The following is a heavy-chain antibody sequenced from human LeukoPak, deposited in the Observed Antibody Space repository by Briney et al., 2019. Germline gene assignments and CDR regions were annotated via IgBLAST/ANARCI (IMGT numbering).Heavy chain of an antibody. Sequence: PGRSLRLSCAASGFTFSSYGMHWVRQAPGKGLEWVAVIWYDGSNKYYADSVKGRFTISRDNSKNTLYLQMNSLRAEDTAVYYCAGGSMVRGVKYYFDYWGQGTLVTVSS. CDR3: AGGSMVRGVKYYFDY. CDR2: IWYDGSNK. D-gene: IGHD3-10*01. V-gene: IGHV3-33*01. J-gene: IGHJ4*02. CDR1: GFTFSSYG.